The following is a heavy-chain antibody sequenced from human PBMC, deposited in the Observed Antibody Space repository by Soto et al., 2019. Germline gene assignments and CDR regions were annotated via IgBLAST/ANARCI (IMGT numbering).Heavy chain of an antibody. Sequence: QVHLVESGGGVVQPGRSLRLSCAASGFTFSNNGMHWVRQAPGKGLEWMGVISYEGSEKYYAGSVKGRFTISRDNSKNTLYLQMDTLRAVDPAIYYCVKDKGAAAGFDYWGQGILVTVSS. CDR2: ISYEGSEK. CDR1: GFTFSNNG. D-gene: IGHD6-13*01. V-gene: IGHV3-30*18. CDR3: VKDKGAAAGFDY. J-gene: IGHJ4*02.